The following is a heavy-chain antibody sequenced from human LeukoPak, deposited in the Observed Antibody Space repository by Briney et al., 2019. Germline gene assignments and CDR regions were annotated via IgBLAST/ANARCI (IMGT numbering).Heavy chain of an antibody. J-gene: IGHJ4*02. Sequence: GESLKITCKGSEYSFTSYWIGWVRQMPGKGLEWMGIIYPGDSDTRYSPSFQGQVTISADKSISTAYLQWSSLKASDTAMYYCARGGRAGYSGTIGDYWGQGTLVTVSS. CDR2: IYPGDSDT. CDR3: ARGGRAGYSGTIGDY. D-gene: IGHD1-26*01. CDR1: EYSFTSYW. V-gene: IGHV5-51*01.